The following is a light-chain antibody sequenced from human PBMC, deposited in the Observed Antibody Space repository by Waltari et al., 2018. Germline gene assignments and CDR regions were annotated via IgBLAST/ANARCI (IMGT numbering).Light chain of an antibody. Sequence: DIVMTQSPDSLAVSLGERPTINCKSSQSVLKSSNNNNYLAWFQQKPGQPPKLLIYWASTRESGVPDRFSGSGSGTDFTLTISSLQAEDVAVYYCQQYYSDPLTFGQGTKLEIK. CDR3: QQYYSDPLT. CDR1: QSVLKSSNNNNY. CDR2: WAS. V-gene: IGKV4-1*01. J-gene: IGKJ2*01.